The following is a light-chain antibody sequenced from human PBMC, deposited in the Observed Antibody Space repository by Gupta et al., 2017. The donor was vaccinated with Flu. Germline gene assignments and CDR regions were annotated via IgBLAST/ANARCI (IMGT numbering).Light chain of an antibody. J-gene: IGKJ1*01. Sequence: ESGLPQSPGSWSSFQGERATLSCRASQSVSSSYLAWYQQKPGQAPRLLIYGASSRATGIPDRFSGSGSGTDFTLTISRLEPEDFAVYYCQQYVHSPRTFGQGTKVEIK. CDR3: QQYVHSPRT. CDR1: QSVSSSY. V-gene: IGKV3-20*01. CDR2: GAS.